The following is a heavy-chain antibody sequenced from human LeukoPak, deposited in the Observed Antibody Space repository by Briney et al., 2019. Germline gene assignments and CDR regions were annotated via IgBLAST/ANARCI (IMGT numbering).Heavy chain of an antibody. V-gene: IGHV3-23*01. CDR2: ISGSGGST. J-gene: IGHJ6*02. CDR3: ARAPPSSYYYYYGMDV. CDR1: GFTFSSYA. Sequence: PGGSLRLSCTASGFTFSSYAMSWVRQAPGKGLEWVSAISGSGGSTYYADSVKGRFTISRDISKNTLYLQTNSLRAEDTAVYYCARAPPSSYYYYYGMDVWGQGTTVTVSS. D-gene: IGHD6-13*01.